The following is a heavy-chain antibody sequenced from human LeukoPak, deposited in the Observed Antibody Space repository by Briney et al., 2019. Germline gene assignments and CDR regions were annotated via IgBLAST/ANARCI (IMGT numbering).Heavy chain of an antibody. Sequence: GGSLRLSCAASGFTFSSYEMNWVRQAPGKGLEWVSYISSSGSTIYYADSVKGRFTISRDNAKNSLYLQMNSLRAEDTAVYYCARDHGYFGGGSCIYYFDYWGQGTLVTVSS. CDR3: ARDHGYFGGGSCIYYFDY. J-gene: IGHJ4*02. D-gene: IGHD2-15*01. CDR1: GFTFSSYE. CDR2: ISSSGSTI. V-gene: IGHV3-48*03.